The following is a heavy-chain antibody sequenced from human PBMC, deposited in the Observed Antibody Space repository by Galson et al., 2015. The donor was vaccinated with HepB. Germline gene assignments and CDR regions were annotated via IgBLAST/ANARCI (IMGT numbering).Heavy chain of an antibody. J-gene: IGHJ4*02. Sequence: SVKVSCKASGYTFTSYAMHWVRQAPGQRLEWMGWINAGNGNTKYSQKFQGRVTISVDTSKNQFSLKLSSVTAADTAVYYCARDPHVWGSYRLFDYWGQGTLVTVSS. CDR2: INAGNGNT. CDR3: ARDPHVWGSYRLFDY. D-gene: IGHD3-16*02. V-gene: IGHV1-3*01. CDR1: GYTFTSYA.